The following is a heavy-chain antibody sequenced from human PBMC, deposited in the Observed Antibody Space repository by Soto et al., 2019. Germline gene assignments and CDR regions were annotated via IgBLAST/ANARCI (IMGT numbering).Heavy chain of an antibody. CDR1: GFTFSSYW. D-gene: IGHD3-3*01. Sequence: EVQLVESGGGLVQPGGSLRLSCAASGFTFSSYWMSWVRQAPGKGLEWVANIKQDGSEKYYVDSVKGRFTISRDNAKNSLYLQMNSLRAEDTAVYYCARSPPVFLEWLLTLLPLNMDVWGQGTTVTVSS. CDR2: IKQDGSEK. CDR3: ARSPPVFLEWLLTLLPLNMDV. V-gene: IGHV3-7*01. J-gene: IGHJ6*02.